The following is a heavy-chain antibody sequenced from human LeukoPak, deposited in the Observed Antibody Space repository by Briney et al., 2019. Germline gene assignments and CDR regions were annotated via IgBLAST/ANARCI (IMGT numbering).Heavy chain of an antibody. CDR3: ASPGRTDAFDI. V-gene: IGHV3-74*01. Sequence: PGGSLRLSCAASGFTFSSYWMHWARQAPGKGLVWVSRINSDGSSTSYADSVKGRFTLSRDNAKNTLYLQMNSLRAEDTAVYYCASPGRTDAFDIWGQGTMVTVSS. CDR1: GFTFSSYW. J-gene: IGHJ3*02. CDR2: INSDGSST.